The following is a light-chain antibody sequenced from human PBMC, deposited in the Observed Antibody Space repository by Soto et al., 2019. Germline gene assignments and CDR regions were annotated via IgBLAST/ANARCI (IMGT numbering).Light chain of an antibody. CDR2: EVS. V-gene: IGLV2-14*01. CDR1: SSDVGGYNY. Sequence: QSVLTQPASVSGSPVQSITISCTGTSSDVGGYNYVSWYQQHPGKAPKLMIYEVSNRPSGVSNRFSGSKSGNTASLTISGLQAEDEADYYRSSYTSSSTYVFGTGTKVTVL. CDR3: SSYTSSSTYV. J-gene: IGLJ1*01.